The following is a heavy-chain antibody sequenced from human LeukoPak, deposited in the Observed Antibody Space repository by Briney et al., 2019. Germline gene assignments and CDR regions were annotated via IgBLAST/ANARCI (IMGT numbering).Heavy chain of an antibody. Sequence: GGSLRLSCAASGFTFSTYAMSWVRQAPGKRLEWVSVISGSDGSTNYADSVKGRFTISRDNSKNTLYLQMNSLRAEDTAVYYCAKANWNPPDSWGQGTLVTVSS. D-gene: IGHD1-1*01. CDR2: ISGSDGST. CDR1: GFTFSTYA. CDR3: AKANWNPPDS. J-gene: IGHJ4*02. V-gene: IGHV3-23*01.